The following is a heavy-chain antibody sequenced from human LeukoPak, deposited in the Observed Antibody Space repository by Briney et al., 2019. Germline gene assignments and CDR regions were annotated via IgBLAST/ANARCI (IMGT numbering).Heavy chain of an antibody. Sequence: SETLSLTCAVYGGSFSGYYWSWIRQPPGKGLEWIGEINHSGSTNYNPSLKSRVTISVDTSKNQFSLKLSSVTAADTAVNYCARGRVWYYYDSSGYYFDYWGQGTLVTVSS. D-gene: IGHD3-22*01. CDR3: ARGRVWYYYDSSGYYFDY. CDR1: GGSFSGYY. J-gene: IGHJ4*02. CDR2: INHSGST. V-gene: IGHV4-34*01.